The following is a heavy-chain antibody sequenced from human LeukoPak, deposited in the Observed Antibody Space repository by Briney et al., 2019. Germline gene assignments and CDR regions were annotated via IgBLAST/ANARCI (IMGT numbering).Heavy chain of an antibody. CDR1: GGSISSSSYY. CDR2: IYYSGST. D-gene: IGHD1-26*01. CDR3: ARGGYSGSYYYFDY. V-gene: IGHV4-39*07. J-gene: IGHJ4*02. Sequence: SETLSLTCTVSGGSISSSSYYWGWIRQPPGKGLEWIGSIYYSGSTYYNPSLKSRVTISVDTSKNQFSLKLSSVTAADTAVYYCARGGYSGSYYYFDYWGQGTLVTVSS.